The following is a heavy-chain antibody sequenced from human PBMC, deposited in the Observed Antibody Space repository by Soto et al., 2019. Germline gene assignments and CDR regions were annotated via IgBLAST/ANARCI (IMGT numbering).Heavy chain of an antibody. CDR3: ARDELERRYYYYGREV. J-gene: IGHJ6*02. CDR2: INAGNGNT. Sequence: ASVKVSCKASGYTFTSYAMHWVRQAPGQRLEWMGWINAGNGNTKYSQKFQGRVTITRDTSASTAYMELSSLRSEDTAVYYCARDELERRYYYYGREVWGQGTRVTVSS. D-gene: IGHD1-1*01. CDR1: GYTFTSYA. V-gene: IGHV1-3*01.